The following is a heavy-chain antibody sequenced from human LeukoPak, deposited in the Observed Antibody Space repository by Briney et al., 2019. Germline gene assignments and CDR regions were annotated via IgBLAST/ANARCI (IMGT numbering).Heavy chain of an antibody. J-gene: IGHJ4*02. V-gene: IGHV4-34*01. CDR2: VNHSGST. CDR3: ARHGYCSGGSCYWDY. D-gene: IGHD2-15*01. Sequence: SETLSLTCAVYGGSFSGYSWSWIRQPPGKGLEWIGEVNHSGSTNYNPSLKSRVTISVDTSKNQSSLKLSSVTAADTAVYYCARHGYCSGGSCYWDYWGQGTLVTVSS. CDR1: GGSFSGYS.